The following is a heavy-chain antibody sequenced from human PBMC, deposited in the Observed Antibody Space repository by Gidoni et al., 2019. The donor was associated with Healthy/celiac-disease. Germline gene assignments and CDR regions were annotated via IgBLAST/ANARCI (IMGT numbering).Heavy chain of an antibody. CDR2: IYHSGST. Sequence: SGYYWGWIRQPPGKGLEWIGSIYHSGSTYYNPSLKSRVTISVDTSKNQFSLKLSSVTAADTAVYYCARYYGSGSIYFDYWGQGTLVTVSS. D-gene: IGHD3-10*01. V-gene: IGHV4-38-2*01. CDR1: SGYY. J-gene: IGHJ4*02. CDR3: ARYYGSGSIYFDY.